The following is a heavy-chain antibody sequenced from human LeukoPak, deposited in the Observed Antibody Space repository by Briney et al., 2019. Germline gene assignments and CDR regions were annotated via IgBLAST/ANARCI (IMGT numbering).Heavy chain of an antibody. CDR1: GFTSSSRC. Sequence: VGSLSCSSAASGFTSSSRCMNWIRQAPGKGLEWVANIKEEGSEKSYVDSVKGRFTISRDNAKNSLYLQMNSLRAEDTAVYYCARAFSWGQGTLVTVSS. D-gene: IGHD3-16*01. J-gene: IGHJ5*02. CDR2: IKEEGSEK. V-gene: IGHV3-7*01. CDR3: ARAFS.